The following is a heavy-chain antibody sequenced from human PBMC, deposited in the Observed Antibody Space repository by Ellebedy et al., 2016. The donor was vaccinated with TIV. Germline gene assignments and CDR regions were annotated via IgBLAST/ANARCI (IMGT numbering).Heavy chain of an antibody. V-gene: IGHV4-39*07. J-gene: IGHJ5*02. CDR1: GGSISSSSYY. CDR3: AGQLGTNWFDP. D-gene: IGHD7-27*01. CDR2: IYYSGST. Sequence: SETLSLTXTVSGGSISSSSYYWGWIRQPPGKGLEWIGSIYYSGSTYYNPSLKSRVTISVDTSKNQFSLKLSSVTAADTAVYYCAGQLGTNWFDPWGQGTLVTVSS.